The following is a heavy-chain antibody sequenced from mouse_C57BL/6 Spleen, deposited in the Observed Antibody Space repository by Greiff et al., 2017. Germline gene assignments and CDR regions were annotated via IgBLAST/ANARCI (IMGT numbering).Heavy chain of an antibody. Sequence: QVQLQQPGAELVMPGASVKLSCKASGYTFTSYWMHWVKQRPGQGLEWIGEIDPSDSYTNYNQKFKGKSTLTVDKSSSTAYMQLSSLTSEDSAVYYWARGMGNYAAYWGQGTLVTVSA. CDR1: GYTFTSYW. J-gene: IGHJ3*01. CDR2: IDPSDSYT. CDR3: ARGMGNYAAY. D-gene: IGHD2-1*01. V-gene: IGHV1-69*01.